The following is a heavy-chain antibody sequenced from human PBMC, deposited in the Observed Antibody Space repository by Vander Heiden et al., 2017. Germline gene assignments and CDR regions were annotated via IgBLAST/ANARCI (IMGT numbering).Heavy chain of an antibody. CDR1: GFSLSTSGMR. CDR3: AREGSGWYYFDY. V-gene: IGHV2-70*04. Sequence: QDTLKESGPALVKPTQTLTLTCTFSGFSLSTSGMRVSWIRQPPGKALEWLARIDWDDDKFYTTSLKTRLTISWDTSKNQVVLAMTNMDPVDTATYYCAREGSGWYYFDYWGQGTLVTVSS. D-gene: IGHD6-19*01. CDR2: IDWDDDK. J-gene: IGHJ4*02.